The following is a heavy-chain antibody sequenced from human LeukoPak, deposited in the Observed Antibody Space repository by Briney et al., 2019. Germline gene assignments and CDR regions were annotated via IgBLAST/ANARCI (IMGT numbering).Heavy chain of an antibody. Sequence: GASVRVSCKASGYTFTTCYMHWVRQSSWKGLEWVGQIDKKDKGYATATAYAASVKGRFTISRDDSINTACLQMKSLKTEDTALYYCTRDSGTYNWFDPWGQGTLVTVSS. CDR3: TRDSGTYNWFDP. CDR1: GYTFTTCY. J-gene: IGHJ5*02. D-gene: IGHD1-26*01. CDR2: IDKKDKGYATAT. V-gene: IGHV3-73*01.